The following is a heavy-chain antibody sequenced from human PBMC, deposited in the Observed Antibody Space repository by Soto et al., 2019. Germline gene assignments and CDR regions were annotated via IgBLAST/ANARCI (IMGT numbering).Heavy chain of an antibody. CDR2: IYIDGKT. CDR3: ARDGGGGYYDSSGYMGV. CDR1: GITVSTNY. J-gene: IGHJ4*02. D-gene: IGHD3-22*01. Sequence: GGSLRLSCAASGITVSTNYISWVRQAPGKGLEWVSVIYIDGKTFYADSVKGRFTISRDNSQNTVSLQMNSLRADDTAVYYCARDGGGGYYDSSGYMGVWGQGTLVTVSS. V-gene: IGHV3-53*01.